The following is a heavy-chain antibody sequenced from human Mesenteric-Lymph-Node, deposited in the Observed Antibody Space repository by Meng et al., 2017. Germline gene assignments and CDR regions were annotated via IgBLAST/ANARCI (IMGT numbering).Heavy chain of an antibody. Sequence: QVRVPEAGAVLVKSAGALFLTWAVSRHSIGGASWWSWVSQPTGKGLEWMGEVHHRGNTNYNPSLRGRVTISLDKSKTQFSLTLRTVTAADTAVYYCARASYGSGSPLGESWFDPWGQGTLVTVSS. CDR1: RHSIGGASW. CDR2: VHHRGNT. J-gene: IGHJ5*02. D-gene: IGHD3-10*01. CDR3: ARASYGSGSPLGESWFDP. V-gene: IGHV4-4*02.